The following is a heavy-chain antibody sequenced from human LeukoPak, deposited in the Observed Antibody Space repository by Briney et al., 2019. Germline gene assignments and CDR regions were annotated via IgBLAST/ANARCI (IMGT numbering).Heavy chain of an antibody. CDR2: INHSGST. CDR1: GGSFSGYY. CDR3: ARDGVLYCSGGSCYPHFDY. D-gene: IGHD2-15*01. Sequence: SETLSLTCAVYGGSFSGYYWSWIRQPPGKGLEGIGEINHSGSTNYNPSLKSRVTISVDTSKNQFSLKLSSVTAADTAVYYCARDGVLYCSGGSCYPHFDYWGQGTLVTVSS. V-gene: IGHV4-34*01. J-gene: IGHJ4*02.